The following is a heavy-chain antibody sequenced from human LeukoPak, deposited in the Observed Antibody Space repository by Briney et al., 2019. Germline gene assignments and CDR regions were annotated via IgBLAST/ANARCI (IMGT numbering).Heavy chain of an antibody. D-gene: IGHD3-22*01. CDR3: ARDRDDSSGYWPFDP. J-gene: IGHJ5*02. CDR2: ISSSSSYI. CDR1: GVTFSSYS. Sequence: PGGSLRLSCAAYGVTFSSYSMNWVRQAPGKGLEWVSSISSSSSYIYYADSVKGRFTISRDNAKNSLYLQMNSLRAEDTAVYYCARDRDDSSGYWPFDPWGQGTLVTVSS. V-gene: IGHV3-21*01.